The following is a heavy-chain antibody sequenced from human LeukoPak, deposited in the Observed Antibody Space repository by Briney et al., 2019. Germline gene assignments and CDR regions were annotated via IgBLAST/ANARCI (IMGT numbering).Heavy chain of an antibody. Sequence: NPSETLSLTCTVSGGSISSSSYYWGWIRQPPGKGLEWIGSIYYSGSTYYNPSLKSRVTISVDTSKNQFSLKLTSVTAADTAVYYCARGPSSSSWYGVDYWGQGTLVTVSS. J-gene: IGHJ4*02. V-gene: IGHV4-39*07. CDR2: IYYSGST. CDR1: GGSISSSSYY. D-gene: IGHD6-19*01. CDR3: ARGPSSSSWYGVDY.